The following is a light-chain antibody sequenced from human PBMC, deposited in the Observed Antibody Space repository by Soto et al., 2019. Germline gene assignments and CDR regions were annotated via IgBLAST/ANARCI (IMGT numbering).Light chain of an antibody. V-gene: IGLV3-21*04. CDR1: NIGSKS. J-gene: IGLJ2*01. Sequence: SYELTQPPSVSVAPGKTAMITCGGNNIGSKSVHWYQQKPGQAPVLVIYYDNDRPSGIPERFSGSNSGNTATLTISRVEAGDEADYYCQEWDSSRDHPGVFGGGTKLTVL. CDR3: QEWDSSRDHPGV. CDR2: YDN.